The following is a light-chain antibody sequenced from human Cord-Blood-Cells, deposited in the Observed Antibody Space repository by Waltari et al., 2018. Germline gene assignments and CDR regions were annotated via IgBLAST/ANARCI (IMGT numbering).Light chain of an antibody. CDR3: QSYDSSLSYV. V-gene: IGLV1-40*01. CDR1: SSNIGAGYD. J-gene: IGLJ1*01. Sequence: QSVLTQPPSVSGAPGQRVTISCTGSSSNIGAGYDVHWYQQLPGTAPKLLIYGNSSRPSGVPDRFSGSKSGTSASLAITGLQAEDEADYYCQSYDSSLSYVLGTGTKVTVL. CDR2: GNS.